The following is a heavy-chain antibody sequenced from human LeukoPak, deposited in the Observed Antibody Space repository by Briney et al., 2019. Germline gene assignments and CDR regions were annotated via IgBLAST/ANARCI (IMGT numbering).Heavy chain of an antibody. V-gene: IGHV3-23*01. CDR1: GFTFSSYA. Sequence: GGSLRLSCAASGFTFSSYAMSWVRQAPGKGLEWVSAISGSGGSTYYADSVEGRFTISRDNSKNTLYLQMNSLRAEDTAVYYCAKSPLYYYDSSGSAVYWGQGTLVTVSS. CDR3: AKSPLYYYDSSGSAVY. CDR2: ISGSGGST. J-gene: IGHJ4*02. D-gene: IGHD3-22*01.